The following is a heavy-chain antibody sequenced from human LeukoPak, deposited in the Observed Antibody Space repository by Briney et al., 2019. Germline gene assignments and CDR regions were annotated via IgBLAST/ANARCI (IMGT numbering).Heavy chain of an antibody. CDR3: AELGITMIGGV. CDR2: ISSSGSTI. CDR1: GFILRSYA. Sequence: GGSLRLSCVGSGFILRSYAMSWVRQAPGKGLEWVSYISSSGSTIYYADSVKGRFTISRDNAKNSLYLQMNSLRAEDTAVYYCAELGITMIGGVWGKGTTVTISS. V-gene: IGHV3-48*03. D-gene: IGHD3-10*02. J-gene: IGHJ6*04.